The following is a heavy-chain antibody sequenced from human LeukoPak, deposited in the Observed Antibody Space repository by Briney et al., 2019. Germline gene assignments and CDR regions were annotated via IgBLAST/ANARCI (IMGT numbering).Heavy chain of an antibody. CDR3: AKSFGPVIAAAGAGAD. D-gene: IGHD6-13*01. CDR1: GFTFSSYG. CDR2: ISSSGGRT. V-gene: IGHV3-23*01. J-gene: IGHJ4*02. Sequence: GGTLRLSCAASGFTFSSYGMSWVRQAPGKGLEWVSAISSSGGRTDNADSVKGRFTISRDNSKNTLYLQMNSLRAEDTAVYYCAKSFGPVIAAAGAGADWGQGTLVTVSS.